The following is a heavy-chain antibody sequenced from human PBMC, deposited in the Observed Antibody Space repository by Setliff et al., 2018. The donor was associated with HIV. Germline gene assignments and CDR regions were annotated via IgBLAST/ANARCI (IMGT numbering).Heavy chain of an antibody. D-gene: IGHD6-13*01. CDR1: GFTFSSFS. Sequence: PGGSLRLSCAASGFTFSSFSMNWVRQAPGKGPEWVSSISSRSTYIYYADSVKGRFTISRDDARNSLHLQMNSLRAEDTAIYYCARDALADPGTLSYSYYMDVWGKGTTVTVSS. CDR2: ISSRSTYI. V-gene: IGHV3-21*01. CDR3: ARDALADPGTLSYSYYMDV. J-gene: IGHJ6*03.